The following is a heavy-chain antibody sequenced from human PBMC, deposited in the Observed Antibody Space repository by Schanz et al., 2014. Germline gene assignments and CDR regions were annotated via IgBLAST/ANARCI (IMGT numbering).Heavy chain of an antibody. D-gene: IGHD6-13*01. J-gene: IGHJ4*02. CDR2: ITGSGSKA. Sequence: VQLVESGGGLVKPGGSLRLSCAASGFTFSDYYMSWIRQAPGKGLEWVSAITGSGSKAYYADSVKGRFTIARDNSKNTLFLQMDSLRVEDTAVYYCMAMGMNTSHYFDHWGQGTLVTVSS. V-gene: IGHV3-23*04. CDR3: MAMGMNTSHYFDH. CDR1: GFTFSDYY.